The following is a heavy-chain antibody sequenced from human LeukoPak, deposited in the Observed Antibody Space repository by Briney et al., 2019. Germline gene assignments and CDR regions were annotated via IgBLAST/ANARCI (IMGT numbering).Heavy chain of an antibody. CDR1: RFTFSNAW. CDR2: IKSKTDGGTT. Sequence: PGGSLRLSSAAYRFTFSNAWMNSAREAPGMEQEWVGRIKSKTDGGTTDYAAPVKGRFTISRDDSKNTLYLQMSSLKTEDTAVYYCTTRIFHWGQGTLVTVSS. D-gene: IGHD2/OR15-2a*01. J-gene: IGHJ4*02. V-gene: IGHV3-15*01. CDR3: TTRIFH.